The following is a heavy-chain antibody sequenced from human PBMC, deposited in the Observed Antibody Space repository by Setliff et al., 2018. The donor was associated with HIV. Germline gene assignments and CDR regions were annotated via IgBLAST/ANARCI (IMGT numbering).Heavy chain of an antibody. J-gene: IGHJ6*02. Sequence: GESLKISCKGSAYSSTTFWIAWVRQMPGKGLEWMGIIYPGDSDTTYSPSFQGQVTISVDKSISTAYLQWSSLKASDSAMYYCARQTVHTTHSLDFGSPNRDYYYGMDVWGQGTTVTVSS. D-gene: IGHD1-1*01. CDR2: IYPGDSDT. CDR1: AYSSTTFW. V-gene: IGHV5-51*01. CDR3: ARQTVHTTHSLDFGSPNRDYYYGMDV.